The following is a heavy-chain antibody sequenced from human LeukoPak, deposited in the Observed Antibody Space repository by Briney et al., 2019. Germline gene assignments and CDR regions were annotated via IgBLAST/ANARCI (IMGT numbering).Heavy chain of an antibody. CDR2: INPNSGGT. Sequence: GASVKVSCKASGYTFTGYYMHWVRQAPGQGLEWMGWINPNSGGTNYAQKFQGRVTMTRDTSISTAYMELSRLRSDDTAVYYCARAPPHPDNWFDPWGQGTLVTVSS. CDR3: ARAPPHPDNWFDP. CDR1: GYTFTGYY. V-gene: IGHV1-2*02. J-gene: IGHJ5*02.